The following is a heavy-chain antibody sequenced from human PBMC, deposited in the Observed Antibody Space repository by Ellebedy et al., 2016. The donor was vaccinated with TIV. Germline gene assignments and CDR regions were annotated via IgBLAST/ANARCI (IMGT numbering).Heavy chain of an antibody. Sequence: SETLSLXXTVSGGPISTDSYNWAWILQPTGKGLEWLWSAYYRGTTYYNPSLNSLVTISVDTSKNQFSLKLSSVTSADTAVYYCASLNPPTWVGGRDHWGQGTTVTVSS. D-gene: IGHD3-10*01. CDR2: AYYRGTT. CDR3: ASLNPPTWVGGRDH. CDR1: GGPISTDSYN. J-gene: IGHJ6*02. V-gene: IGHV4-39*01.